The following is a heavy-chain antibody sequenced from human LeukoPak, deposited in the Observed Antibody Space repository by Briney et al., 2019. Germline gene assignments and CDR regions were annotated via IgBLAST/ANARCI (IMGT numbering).Heavy chain of an antibody. V-gene: IGHV4-59*08. CDR1: GGSITGYY. D-gene: IGHD6-25*01. Sequence: PSETLSLTCSVSGGSITGYYWSWIRQPPGTGLEWIGYTYYSGVTNCNPSLKSRVTISVDTSRNQFSLILTSVTATDTAVYYCARQSPAAAGQGLDYWGPGALVTVSS. J-gene: IGHJ4*02. CDR3: ARQSPAAAGQGLDY. CDR2: TYYSGVT.